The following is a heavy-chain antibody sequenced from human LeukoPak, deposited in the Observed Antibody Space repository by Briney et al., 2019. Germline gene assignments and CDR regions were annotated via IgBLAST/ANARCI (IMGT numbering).Heavy chain of an antibody. CDR3: ARVKALTTPKIVILFDY. V-gene: IGHV1-18*01. D-gene: IGHD3-16*02. Sequence: KPGASVKVSCKASGYTFTSYGISWVRQAPGQGLEWMGWISAYNGNTNYAQKLQGRVTMTTDTSTSTAYMELRSLRSDDTAVYYCARVKALTTPKIVILFDYWGQGTLVTVSS. CDR2: ISAYNGNT. CDR1: GYTFTSYG. J-gene: IGHJ4*02.